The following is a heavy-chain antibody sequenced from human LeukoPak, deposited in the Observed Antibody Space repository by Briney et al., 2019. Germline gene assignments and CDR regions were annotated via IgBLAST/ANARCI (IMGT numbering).Heavy chain of an antibody. J-gene: IGHJ4*02. CDR1: GGSISSGDYY. Sequence: SETLSLTCTVSGGSISSGDYYWSWIRQPAGKRLEWLGHVFTRGTTNYNASLEGRLTISLDTARNQFSLYLSSVTAADTAMYFCARSSLAVYFDYWGQGTLVTASS. CDR2: VFTRGTT. CDR3: ARSSLAVYFDY. V-gene: IGHV4-61*09. D-gene: IGHD6-19*01.